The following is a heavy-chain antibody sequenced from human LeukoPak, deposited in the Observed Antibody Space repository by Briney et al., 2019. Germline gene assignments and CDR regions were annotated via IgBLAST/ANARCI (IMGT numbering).Heavy chain of an antibody. J-gene: IGHJ6*03. CDR1: GFTFSNAW. D-gene: IGHD1-26*01. CDR3: TTDPGEWADYYYYYMDV. Sequence: PGGSLRLSCAASGFTFSNAWMSWVRQAPGKGLEWVGRIKSKTDGGTTDYAAPVKGRFTISRDDSKNTLYLQMNSLRTEDTAVYYCTTDPGEWADYYYYYMDVWGKGTTVTVSS. V-gene: IGHV3-15*01. CDR2: IKSKTDGGTT.